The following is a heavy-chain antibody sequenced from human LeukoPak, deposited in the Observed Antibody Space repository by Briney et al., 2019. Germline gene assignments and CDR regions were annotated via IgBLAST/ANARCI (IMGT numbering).Heavy chain of an antibody. CDR2: INPNSGGT. Sequence: ASVKVSCKASGYTFTSYYMHWVRQAPGQGLEWMGWINPNSGGTNYAKTFQGRVTMTRDTSISTAYMELSRLRSDDTAVYYCANTAIYCSSTSCYPTLDYWGQGTLVTVSS. CDR1: GYTFTSYY. V-gene: IGHV1-2*02. D-gene: IGHD2-2*01. CDR3: ANTAIYCSSTSCYPTLDY. J-gene: IGHJ4*02.